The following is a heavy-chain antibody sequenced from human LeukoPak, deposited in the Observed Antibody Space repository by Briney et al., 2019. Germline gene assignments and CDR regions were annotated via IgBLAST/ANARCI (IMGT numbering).Heavy chain of an antibody. CDR3: ARDSLPYCGGDCYADW. Sequence: GGSLRLSCAASGFTFSGYALHWVRQAPGKGLEWVAVISYDGSNKYYPDSVKGRFTISRDNPKNTVYLQMNSLRAEDTAVYYCARDSLPYCGGDCYADWWGQGTLVTVSS. CDR2: ISYDGSNK. V-gene: IGHV3-30*01. J-gene: IGHJ4*02. CDR1: GFTFSGYA. D-gene: IGHD2-21*02.